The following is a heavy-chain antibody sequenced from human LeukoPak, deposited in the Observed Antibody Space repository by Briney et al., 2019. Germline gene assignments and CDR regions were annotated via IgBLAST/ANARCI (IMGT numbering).Heavy chain of an antibody. CDR2: INHSGST. D-gene: IGHD2-2*01. Sequence: PSQTLSLTCTVSGGSISSGGYYWSWIRQPPGEGLEWIGEINHSGSTNYNPSLKSRVTISVDTSKNQFSLKLSSVTAADTAVYYCARLRKPDNIVVVPAAGGMNWFDPWGQGTLVTVSS. CDR3: ARLRKPDNIVVVPAAGGMNWFDP. CDR1: GGSISSGGYY. V-gene: IGHV4-30-2*01. J-gene: IGHJ5*02.